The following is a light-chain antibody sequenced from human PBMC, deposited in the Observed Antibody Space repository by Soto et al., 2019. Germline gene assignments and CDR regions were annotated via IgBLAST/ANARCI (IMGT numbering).Light chain of an antibody. J-gene: IGKJ4*01. V-gene: IGKV1-39*01. Sequence: IRMTQSPSSLSASVGDGVTITCRASQSISNYVNWYQQKPGKAPKLLIYAASRLQSGVPSRFSGTGSRTDFTLTISSLQPEDFATYYCQETFSTPSFTFGGGTKVEI. CDR2: AAS. CDR3: QETFSTPSFT. CDR1: QSISNY.